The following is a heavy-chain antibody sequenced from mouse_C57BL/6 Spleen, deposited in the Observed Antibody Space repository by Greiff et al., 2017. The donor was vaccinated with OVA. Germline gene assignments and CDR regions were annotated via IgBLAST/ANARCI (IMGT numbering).Heavy chain of an antibody. CDR2: INPSTGGT. CDR3: ARKGAAQAPFDY. V-gene: IGHV1-42*01. J-gene: IGHJ2*01. Sequence: VQLQQSGPELVKPGASVKISCKASGYSFTGYYMNWVKQSPEKSLEWIGEINPSTGGTTYNQKFKAKATLTVDKSSSTAYMQLKSLTSEDSAVYYCARKGAAQAPFDYWGQGTTLTVSS. D-gene: IGHD3-2*02. CDR1: GYSFTGYY.